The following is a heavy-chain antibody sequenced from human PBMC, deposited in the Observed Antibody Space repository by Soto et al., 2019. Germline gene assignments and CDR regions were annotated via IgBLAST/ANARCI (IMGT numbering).Heavy chain of an antibody. V-gene: IGHV3-48*01. CDR1: GFTFSSYS. Sequence: EVQLVESGGGLVQPGGSLRLSCAASGFTFSSYSMNWVRQAPGKGLEWISYTSTGSTTIYYADSVKGRFTISRDNAQSSLYLQMNSLRAEDTAVYYCAREYYQLVNYYYYYMDVWGKGTTVTVSS. CDR2: TSTGSTTI. D-gene: IGHD2-2*01. CDR3: AREYYQLVNYYYYYMDV. J-gene: IGHJ6*03.